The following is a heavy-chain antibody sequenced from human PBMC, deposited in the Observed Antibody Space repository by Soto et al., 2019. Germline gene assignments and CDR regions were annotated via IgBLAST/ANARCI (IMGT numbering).Heavy chain of an antibody. D-gene: IGHD6-13*01. J-gene: IGHJ3*02. CDR3: ARRPKGPGYSYSWGDAFDI. CDR2: IKQDGSEK. CDR1: GFTLSSYW. Sequence: GGSMRLSCAASGFTLSSYWINWVRQAPGKGLEWVANIKQDGSEKYYVDSVKGRFTISRDNAKNSLYLQVNSLRAEDTAVYYCARRPKGPGYSYSWGDAFDIWGQGTMVTVSS. V-gene: IGHV3-7*02.